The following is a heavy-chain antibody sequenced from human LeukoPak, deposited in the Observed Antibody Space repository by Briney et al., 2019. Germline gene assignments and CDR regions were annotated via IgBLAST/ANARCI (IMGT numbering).Heavy chain of an antibody. CDR3: ATKSQGYYYYALDV. V-gene: IGHV3-53*01. Sequence: GGSLRLSCAASGFTVSSNYMSWVRQAPGKGLEWVSLIYSGGSTYYADSVKGRFTISRDNSKNTLYLQMNSLRAEDTAVYYCATKSQGYYYYALDVWGQGTPVTVSS. J-gene: IGHJ6*02. CDR2: IYSGGST. CDR1: GFTVSSNY.